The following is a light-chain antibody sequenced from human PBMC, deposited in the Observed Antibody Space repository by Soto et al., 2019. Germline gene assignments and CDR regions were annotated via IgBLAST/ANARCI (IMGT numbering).Light chain of an antibody. J-gene: IGLJ2*01. V-gene: IGLV2-14*03. CDR1: SIDVGGYNY. CDR3: SSYANSGTLVV. Sequence: QSALTQPASVSGSPGQSITISCTATSIDVGGYNYVSWYQQHPDKAPKLMLYDVTDRPSGVSNRFSGSKSGNTASLTISGLQAEDEADYYCSSYANSGTLVVFGGGTKVTVL. CDR2: DVT.